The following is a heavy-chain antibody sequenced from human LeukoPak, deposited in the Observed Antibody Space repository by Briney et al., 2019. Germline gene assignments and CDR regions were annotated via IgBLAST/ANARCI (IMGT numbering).Heavy chain of an antibody. CDR1: GFAFGNFA. J-gene: IGHJ3*01. CDR3: ALHWSYDYWSEPFEF. CDR2: IGGSGAGT. Sequence: GGSLKLSCEVSGFAFGNFAMSWVRQAPGKRLEWVSGIGGSGAGTYYGDSVKGRFTISRDNSKNTLWLQMNSLRAEDTALYYCALHWSYDYWSEPFEFRGQGTMVAVSS. V-gene: IGHV3-23*01. D-gene: IGHD3-3*01.